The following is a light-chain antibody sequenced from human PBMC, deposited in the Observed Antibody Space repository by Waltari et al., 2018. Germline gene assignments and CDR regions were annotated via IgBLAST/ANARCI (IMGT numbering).Light chain of an antibody. Sequence: EIVLTQSPGSLSLSPGERAPLSCRASQSVRSSYLAWYQQKPGQAPSLLIYGASIRATGIPDRFSGSGSGTDFTLTINRLEPEDFAVYYCQQHGSSPITFGQGTRLEIK. J-gene: IGKJ5*01. CDR1: QSVRSSY. V-gene: IGKV3-20*01. CDR3: QQHGSSPIT. CDR2: GAS.